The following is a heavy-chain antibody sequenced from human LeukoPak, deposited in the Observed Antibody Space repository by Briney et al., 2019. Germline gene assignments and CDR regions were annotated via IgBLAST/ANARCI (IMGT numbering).Heavy chain of an antibody. CDR1: GGSISSSSYY. Sequence: SETLSLTCTVSGGSISSSSYYWGWVRQPPGKGLEWIGRIYTSGSTNYNPSLKSRVTMSVDTSKNQFSLRLTSVTAADTAVYYCGRTGIGSSYYYGMDVWGQGTTVTVSS. D-gene: IGHD6-6*01. CDR2: IYTSGST. CDR3: GRTGIGSSYYYGMDV. V-gene: IGHV4-61*05. J-gene: IGHJ6*02.